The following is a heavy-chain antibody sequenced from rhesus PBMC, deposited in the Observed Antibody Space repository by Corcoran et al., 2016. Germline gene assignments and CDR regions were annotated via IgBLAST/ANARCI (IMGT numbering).Heavy chain of an antibody. J-gene: IGHJ4*01. CDR1: GGSISDSYY. CDR3: ASEATTFDY. Sequence: QVQLQESGPGLVKPSETLSLTCAVSGGSISDSYYWSWIRQPPGKGLEWIGYIYGSVGRTYYNPSLKSRVTISTDTSKNQFSLKLSSVTAADTAVYYCASEATTFDYWGQGVLVTVSS. CDR2: IYGSVGRT. V-gene: IGHV4-106*01.